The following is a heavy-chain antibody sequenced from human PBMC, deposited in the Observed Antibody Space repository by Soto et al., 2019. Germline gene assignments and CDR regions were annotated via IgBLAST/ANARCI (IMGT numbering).Heavy chain of an antibody. CDR1: GFTFSSYA. V-gene: IGHV3-30-3*01. CDR3: ARDRLRYNWNDFPYYYYGMDV. CDR2: ISYDGSNK. D-gene: IGHD1-1*01. Sequence: QVQLVESGGGVVQPGRSLRLSCAASGFTFSSYAMHWVRQAPGKGLEWVAVISYDGSNKYYADSVKGRFTISRDNSKNTLYLQMKSLRAEDTVVYYCARDRLRYNWNDFPYYYYGMDVWGQGTTVTVSS. J-gene: IGHJ6*02.